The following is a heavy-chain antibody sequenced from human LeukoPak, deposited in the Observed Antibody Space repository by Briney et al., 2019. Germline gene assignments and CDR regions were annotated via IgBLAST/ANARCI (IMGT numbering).Heavy chain of an antibody. CDR2: INPNSGGT. V-gene: IGHV1-2*02. D-gene: IGHD3-9*01. CDR3: ASRHDILTGYYSLGY. J-gene: IGHJ4*02. Sequence: ASVKVSCKASGYTFTGYYMHWVRQAPGQGLEWMGWINPNSGGTNYAQKFQGRVTMTRDTSISTAYMELSRLRSDDTAVYHCASRHDILTGYYSLGYWGQGTLVTVSS. CDR1: GYTFTGYY.